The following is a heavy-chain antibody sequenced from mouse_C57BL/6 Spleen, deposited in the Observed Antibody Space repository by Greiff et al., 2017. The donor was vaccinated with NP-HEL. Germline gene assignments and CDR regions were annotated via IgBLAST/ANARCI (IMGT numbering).Heavy chain of an antibody. CDR1: GFTFSSYA. CDR3: ARVDYYGSSAWFAY. V-gene: IGHV5-4*03. J-gene: IGHJ3*01. Sequence: DVMLVESGGGLVKPGGSLKLSCAASGFTFSSYAMSWVRQTPEKRLEWVATISDGGSYTYYPDNVKGRFTISRDNAKNNLYLQMSHLKSEDTAMYYCARVDYYGSSAWFAYWGQGTLVTVSA. D-gene: IGHD1-1*01. CDR2: ISDGGSYT.